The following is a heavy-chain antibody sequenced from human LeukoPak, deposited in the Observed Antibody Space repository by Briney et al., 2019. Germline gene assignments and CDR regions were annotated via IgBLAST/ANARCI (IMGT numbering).Heavy chain of an antibody. Sequence: GASVKVSCKASGYTFTSYGISWVRQAPGQGLEWMGWISAYNGNTNYAQKLQGRVTMTTDTSTSTAYMELRSLRSDDTAVYYCARPHGGYCSSTSCYKGDGFDPWGQGTLVTVSS. CDR1: GYTFTSYG. D-gene: IGHD2-2*02. V-gene: IGHV1-18*01. CDR2: ISAYNGNT. CDR3: ARPHGGYCSSTSCYKGDGFDP. J-gene: IGHJ5*02.